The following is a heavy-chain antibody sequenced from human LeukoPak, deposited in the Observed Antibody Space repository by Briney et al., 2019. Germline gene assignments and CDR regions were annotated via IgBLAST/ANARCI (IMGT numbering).Heavy chain of an antibody. V-gene: IGHV3-23*01. CDR2: ISSSGSGGNT. Sequence: GGSLRLSCVASEVTLSNYAMSWARQAPGKGLEWVSGISSSGSGGNTYYADSVKGRFTISRDNAKNSLYLQMNSLRAEDTAVYYCASTAAGTRGYFDYWGQGTLVTVSS. J-gene: IGHJ4*02. CDR3: ASTAAGTRGYFDY. D-gene: IGHD6-13*01. CDR1: EVTLSNYA.